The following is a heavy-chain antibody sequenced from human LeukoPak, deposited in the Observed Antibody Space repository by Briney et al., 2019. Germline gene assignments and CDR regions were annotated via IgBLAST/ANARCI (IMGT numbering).Heavy chain of an antibody. D-gene: IGHD5-18*01. CDR3: ARNKKGDRYTYGHDY. CDR1: GFTFSSYE. CDR2: ISSSGFIM. J-gene: IGHJ4*02. Sequence: GGSLRLSCVASGFTFSSYEMNWVRQAPGKGLEWVSYISSSGFIMYYADSVEGRFTISRDNAKNSLYLQMNSLRAEDTAAYYCARNKKGDRYTYGHDYWGQGTLVTVSS. V-gene: IGHV3-48*03.